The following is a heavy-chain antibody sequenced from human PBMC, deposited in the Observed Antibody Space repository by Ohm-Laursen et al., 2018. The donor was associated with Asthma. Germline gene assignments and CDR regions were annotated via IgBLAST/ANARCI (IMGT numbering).Heavy chain of an antibody. Sequence: SVKVSCKASGYTFTSYYMHWVRQAPGQGLEWMGIINPSGGSTSYAQKFQGGVTMTRDTSTSTVYMELGSLRSEDTAVYYCARGDYGGNSEYYYYGMDVWGQGTTVTVSS. J-gene: IGHJ6*02. D-gene: IGHD4-23*01. CDR2: INPSGGST. CDR1: GYTFTSYY. CDR3: ARGDYGGNSEYYYYGMDV. V-gene: IGHV1-46*01.